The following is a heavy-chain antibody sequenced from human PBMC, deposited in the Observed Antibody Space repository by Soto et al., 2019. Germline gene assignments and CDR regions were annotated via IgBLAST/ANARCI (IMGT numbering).Heavy chain of an antibody. D-gene: IGHD3-16*01. Sequence: GSLRLSCAVSGFNVMSYWMSWVRQAPGKGLEWVASVKEDGSELYYLHSVRGRFSISRDSAGNALHLTMNYLSAEDTGVYFCARDIGFDYVNWGQGIPVTVSS. J-gene: IGHJ4*02. CDR2: VKEDGSEL. CDR3: ARDIGFDYVN. V-gene: IGHV3-7*01. CDR1: GFNVMSYW.